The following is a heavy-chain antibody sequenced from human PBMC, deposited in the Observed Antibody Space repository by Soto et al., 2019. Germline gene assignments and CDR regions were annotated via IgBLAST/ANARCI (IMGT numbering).Heavy chain of an antibody. Sequence: SQTLXLTCAISWYSFSINTASCEFIRSSPSRGLEWLGRTYCRSNWRHDYAVSVKSRITVNPDTSKKHFSLQLNSVTPDDTAVYYCERRAAGNGFEIWGQGTLVTVSS. CDR1: WYSFSINTAS. J-gene: IGHJ4*02. CDR2: TYCRSNWRH. D-gene: IGHD6-19*01. V-gene: IGHV6-1*01. CDR3: ERRAAGNGFEI.